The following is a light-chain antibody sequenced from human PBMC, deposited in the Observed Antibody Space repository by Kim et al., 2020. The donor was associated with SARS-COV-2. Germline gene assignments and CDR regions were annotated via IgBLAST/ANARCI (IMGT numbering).Light chain of an antibody. CDR1: QNIRKY. CDR3: QQTYSTPRT. J-gene: IGKJ4*01. Sequence: DIQMTQSPSSLSASVGDRVTITCRASQNIRKYLNWYQHKPGKAPKLLIYAASSLQSGVPSRFSGSGSGTDFTLTISSLQPEDFATYYCQQTYSTPRTFGGGTNVDIK. CDR2: AAS. V-gene: IGKV1-39*01.